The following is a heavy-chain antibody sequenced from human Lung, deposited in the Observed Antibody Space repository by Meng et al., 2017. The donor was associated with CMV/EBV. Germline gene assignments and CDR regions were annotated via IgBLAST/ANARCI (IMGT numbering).Heavy chain of an antibody. CDR3: SRGADAYKSGRS. V-gene: IGHV4-34*01. CDR2: IHPSGST. CDR1: GGSFSNCY. J-gene: IGHJ5*02. Sequence: QVQLLPLGAELLQPSDTLALTCGVYGGSFSNCYWSWIRQSPGKGLEWIGDIHPSGSTYYNPSLNSRVTMSVDTSKNQFSLNLRSVTAADTAVYYCSRGADAYKSGRSWGQGTLVTVSS. D-gene: IGHD5-24*01.